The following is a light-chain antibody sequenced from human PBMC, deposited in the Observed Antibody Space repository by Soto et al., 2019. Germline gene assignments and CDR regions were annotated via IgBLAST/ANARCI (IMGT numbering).Light chain of an antibody. Sequence: DIVMTQSPLSLPVTPGEPASISCRSSQSLLHSNGYNYLDWYLQKPGQSPQLLIYLGSNRASGVPERVSGSGPGPDFTLKISSVEAEDVGVYYCMQALQPPWTFGQGTKVDIK. CDR2: LGS. CDR1: QSLLHSNGYNY. J-gene: IGKJ1*01. CDR3: MQALQPPWT. V-gene: IGKV2-28*01.